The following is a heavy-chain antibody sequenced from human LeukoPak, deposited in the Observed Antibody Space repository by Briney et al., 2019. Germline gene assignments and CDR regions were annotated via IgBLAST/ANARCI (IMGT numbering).Heavy chain of an antibody. D-gene: IGHD1-26*01. CDR2: INSDGTST. CDR1: GFTFSSYW. Sequence: GGSLRLSCAASGFTFSSYWMYWVRQAPGKGLVWVSRINSDGTSTRCADSVKGRFTISRDNAKNTVYLQMNSLRAEDMAVYYCARMYSGNPYYFDYWGQGTLVTVSS. V-gene: IGHV3-74*01. J-gene: IGHJ4*02. CDR3: ARMYSGNPYYFDY.